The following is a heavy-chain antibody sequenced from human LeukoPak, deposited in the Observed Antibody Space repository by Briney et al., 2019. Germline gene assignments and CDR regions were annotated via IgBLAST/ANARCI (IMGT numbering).Heavy chain of an antibody. D-gene: IGHD3-22*01. J-gene: IGHJ4*02. CDR3: ARDYYDSSGYYSPLNY. V-gene: IGHV1-18*01. Sequence: ASVKVSCKASGYSFSDYGISWVRQAPGQGLEWMGWISTYNGNTNYAQNLQGRVAMTTDTSTSTAYMELRSLRSDDTAVYYCARDYYDSSGYYSPLNYWGQGTLVTVSS. CDR2: ISTYNGNT. CDR1: GYSFSDYG.